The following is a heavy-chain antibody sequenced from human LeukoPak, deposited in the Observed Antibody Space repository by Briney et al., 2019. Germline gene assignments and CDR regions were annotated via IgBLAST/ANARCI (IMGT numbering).Heavy chain of an antibody. D-gene: IGHD2-21*02. CDR2: IYYRGCT. CDR1: GGSISSYY. Sequence: SETLSLTCTVSGGSISSYYWCWLRQPPGKGLEGIGYIYYRGCTNYNPSINRRVTISVDPSKNQFSLKLSSVTAADTAVYYCARRYCGGDCYFAEGPLDAFDIWGQGTMVTVSS. J-gene: IGHJ3*02. V-gene: IGHV4-59*08. CDR3: ARRYCGGDCYFAEGPLDAFDI.